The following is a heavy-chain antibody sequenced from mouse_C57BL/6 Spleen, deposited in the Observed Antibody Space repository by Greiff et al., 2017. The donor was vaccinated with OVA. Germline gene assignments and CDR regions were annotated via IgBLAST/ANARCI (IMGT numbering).Heavy chain of an antibody. J-gene: IGHJ4*01. Sequence: QVQLQQPGAELVKPGASVKLSCKASGYTFTSYWMHWVKQRPGRGLEWIGRIDPNSGGTKYNEKFKSKATLTVDKPSSTAYMQLSSLTSEDSAVYYCAKTEASNYDYAMDYWGQGTSVTVSS. CDR3: AKTEASNYDYAMDY. CDR1: GYTFTSYW. D-gene: IGHD2-5*01. CDR2: IDPNSGGT. V-gene: IGHV1-72*01.